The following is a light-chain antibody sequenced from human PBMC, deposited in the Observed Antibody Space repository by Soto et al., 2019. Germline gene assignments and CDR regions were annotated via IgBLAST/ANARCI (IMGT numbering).Light chain of an antibody. CDR1: SSDVGSYNL. J-gene: IGLJ1*01. V-gene: IGLV2-23*01. CDR3: CSYAGSSTLLYV. Sequence: SVLTQPASVSGSPGQSITISCTGTSSDVGSYNLVSWYQQHPGKAPKLMTYEGSKRPSGVSNRFSGSKSGNTASLTISGLQAEYEADYYCCSYAGSSTLLYVFGTGTKVTVL. CDR2: EGS.